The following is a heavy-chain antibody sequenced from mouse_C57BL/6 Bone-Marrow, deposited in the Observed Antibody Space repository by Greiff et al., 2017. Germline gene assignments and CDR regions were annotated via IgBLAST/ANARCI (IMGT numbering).Heavy chain of an antibody. J-gene: IGHJ1*03. V-gene: IGHV5-4*03. CDR2: ISDGGSYT. CDR3: ARRGTTVGLDV. D-gene: IGHD1-1*01. Sequence: DVHLVESGGGLVKPGGSLKLSCAASGFTFSSYAMSWVRQTPEKRLEWVATISDGGSYTYYPDNVKGRFTISRDNAKNTLYQKMSSLKAEETAMYYGARRGTTVGLDVWGTGTTVTVSS. CDR1: GFTFSSYA.